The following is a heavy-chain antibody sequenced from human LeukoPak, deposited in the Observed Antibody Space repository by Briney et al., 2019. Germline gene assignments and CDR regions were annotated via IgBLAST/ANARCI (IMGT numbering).Heavy chain of an antibody. D-gene: IGHD3-10*01. CDR2: IYYGGST. Sequence: SETLSLTCTVSGGSISSYYWSWIRQPPGKGLEWIGYIYYGGSTNYNPSLKSRVTISVDTSKNQFSLKLSSVTAADTAVYYCARGGPYYYGSAHYFDYWGQGTLVTVSS. J-gene: IGHJ4*02. CDR1: GGSISSYY. CDR3: ARGGPYYYGSAHYFDY. V-gene: IGHV4-59*01.